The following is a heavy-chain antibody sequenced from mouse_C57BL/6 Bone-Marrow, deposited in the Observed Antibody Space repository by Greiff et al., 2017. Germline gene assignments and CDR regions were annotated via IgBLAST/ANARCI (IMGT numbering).Heavy chain of an antibody. V-gene: IGHV3-2*02. J-gene: IGHJ2*01. D-gene: IGHD1-1*01. CDR3: ARWGYGSSYYFDY. CDR2: ISYSGST. CDR1: GYSITSDYA. Sequence: DVHLVESGPGLVKPSQSLSLTCTVTGYSITSDYAWNWIRQFPGNKLEWMGYISYSGSTSYNPSLKSRISITRDTSKNQFFLQLNSVTTEDTATYYCARWGYGSSYYFDYWGQGTTLTVSS.